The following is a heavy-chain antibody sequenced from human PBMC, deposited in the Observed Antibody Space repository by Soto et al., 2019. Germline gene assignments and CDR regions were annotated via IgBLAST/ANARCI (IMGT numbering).Heavy chain of an antibody. D-gene: IGHD3-3*01. J-gene: IGHJ4*02. CDR1: GGTFSSYA. V-gene: IGHV1-69*13. CDR3: ARSQSQYYDFRSGTDY. CDR2: IIPIFGTA. Sequence: SVKVSCKASGGTFSSYAISWVRQAPGQGLEWMGGIIPIFGTANYAQKFQGRVTITADESTSTAYMELSSLRSEDTAVYYCARSQSQYYDFRSGTDYWGQGTLVTVSS.